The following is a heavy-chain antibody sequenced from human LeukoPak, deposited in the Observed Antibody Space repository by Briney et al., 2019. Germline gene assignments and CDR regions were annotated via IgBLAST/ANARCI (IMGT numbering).Heavy chain of an antibody. CDR3: AKNALDIVVVVASPIDY. Sequence: GGSLRLSCAASGFTFSSYSMNWVRQAPGKGLEWVSSISSSSSYIYYADSVKGRFTISRDNAKNSLYLQMNSLRAEDTAVYYCAKNALDIVVVVASPIDYWGQGTLVTVSS. CDR2: ISSSSSYI. CDR1: GFTFSSYS. D-gene: IGHD2-15*01. V-gene: IGHV3-21*04. J-gene: IGHJ4*02.